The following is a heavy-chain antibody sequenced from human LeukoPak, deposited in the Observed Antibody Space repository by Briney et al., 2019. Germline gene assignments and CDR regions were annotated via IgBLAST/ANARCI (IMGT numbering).Heavy chain of an antibody. CDR3: ARDLRGNLGYCSSTSCYAFDI. CDR2: IIPIFGTA. D-gene: IGHD2-2*01. J-gene: IGHJ3*02. CDR1: GGTFSSYA. Sequence: GASVKVSCKASGGTFSSYAISWVRQAPGQGLEWMGGIIPIFGTANYAQKFQGRVTITTDESTSTAYMELSSLRSEDTAVYYCARDLRGNLGYCSSTSCYAFDIWGQGTMVTVSS. V-gene: IGHV1-69*05.